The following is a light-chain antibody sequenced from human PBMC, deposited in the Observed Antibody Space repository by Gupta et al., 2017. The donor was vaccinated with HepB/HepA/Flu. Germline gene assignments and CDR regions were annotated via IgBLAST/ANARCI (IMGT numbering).Light chain of an antibody. CDR2: NVS. J-gene: IGLJ3*02. V-gene: IGLV2-14*01. Sequence: QSALTQPAPVSGSPGQSITISCTGTSGDFGDHNYLSWYQQHPGKAPKVIIYNVSNRPSGVSSRFSGSTSGNTATLTISGPQAEDEADYYCHSYTNSRLVFGGGTKLTVL. CDR3: HSYTNSRLV. CDR1: SGDFGDHNY.